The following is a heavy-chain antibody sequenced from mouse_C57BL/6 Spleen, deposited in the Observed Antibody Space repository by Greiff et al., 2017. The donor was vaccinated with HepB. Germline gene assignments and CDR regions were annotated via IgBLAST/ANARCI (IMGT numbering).Heavy chain of an antibody. V-gene: IGHV1-55*01. Sequence: VQLQQPGAELVKPGASVKMSCKASGYTFTSYWITWVKQRPGQGLEWIGDIYPGSGSTNYNEKFKSKATLTVDTSSSTAYMQLSSLTSEDSAVYYCAREEYYGRTFDYWCQGTTLTVSS. CDR2: IYPGSGST. CDR3: AREEYYGRTFDY. D-gene: IGHD1-1*01. J-gene: IGHJ2*01. CDR1: GYTFTSYW.